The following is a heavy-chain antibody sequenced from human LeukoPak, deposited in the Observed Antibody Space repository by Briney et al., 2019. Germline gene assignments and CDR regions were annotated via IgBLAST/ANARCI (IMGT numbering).Heavy chain of an antibody. CDR3: ARDSYDSSGYYGG. D-gene: IGHD3-22*01. V-gene: IGHV4-38-2*02. CDR1: GYSISSGYY. J-gene: IGHJ4*02. Sequence: SETLSLTCTVSGYSISSGYYWGWIRQPPGKGLEWIGSIYHSGSTYYNPSLKSRVTISVDTSKNQFSLKLSSVTAADTAVYYCARDSYDSSGYYGGWGQGTLVTVSS. CDR2: IYHSGST.